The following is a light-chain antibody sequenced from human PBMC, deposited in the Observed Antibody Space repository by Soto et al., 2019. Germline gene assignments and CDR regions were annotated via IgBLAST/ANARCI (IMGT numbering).Light chain of an antibody. CDR2: EVN. Sequence: QSALTQPPSASGSPGQSVAISCTGTSSDVGGYNYVSWYQQHPGKAPKLMIYEVNKRPSGVPDRFSGSKSGNTASLTISGLQAEDEADYYCSSYANYNVVFGGGTKVTVL. V-gene: IGLV2-8*01. CDR1: SSDVGGYNY. CDR3: SSYANYNVV. J-gene: IGLJ2*01.